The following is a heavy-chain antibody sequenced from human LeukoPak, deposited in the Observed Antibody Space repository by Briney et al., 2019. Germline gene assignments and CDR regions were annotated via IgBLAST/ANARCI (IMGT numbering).Heavy chain of an antibody. CDR3: ARVSRDLVASWDC. Sequence: PGGSLRLSCVGSGFTFSDHYMTWIRQTPVKGLEWLSYIGSSGSLIHYADSIKGRFTISRDNAKNSLFLQMSSLSADDTGVYYCARVSRDLVASWDCWGQGTLVTVSS. V-gene: IGHV3-11*04. D-gene: IGHD2-15*01. J-gene: IGHJ4*02. CDR2: IGSSGSLI. CDR1: GFTFSDHY.